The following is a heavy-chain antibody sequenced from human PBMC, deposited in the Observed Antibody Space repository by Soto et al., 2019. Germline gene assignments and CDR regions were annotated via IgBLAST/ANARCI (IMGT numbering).Heavy chain of an antibody. J-gene: IGHJ4*02. CDR2: ISYDGSNK. CDR3: ARGDIVATIYPDY. CDR1: GFTFSSYA. D-gene: IGHD5-12*01. Sequence: QVQLVESGGGVVQPGRSLRLSCAASGFTFSSYAMHWVRQAPGKGLEWVAVISYDGSNKYYADSVKGRFTISRDNSKNTLYLQMNSLRAEDTAVYYCARGDIVATIYPDYWGQGTLVTVSS. V-gene: IGHV3-30-3*01.